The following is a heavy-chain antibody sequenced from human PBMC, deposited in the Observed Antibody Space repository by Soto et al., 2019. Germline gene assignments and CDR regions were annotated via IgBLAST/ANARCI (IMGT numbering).Heavy chain of an antibody. D-gene: IGHD6-25*01. J-gene: IGHJ6*02. CDR2: ISYSGTT. CDR1: GGSVSSGSNY. Sequence: QVQLRASGPGLVQASQTLSLVCTVSGGSVSSGSNYWSWIRQRPQGGLEWLGYISYSGTTYYNPSLKSRVTISEDTSKNQLSLTLKSVTAADTAVYYCARSIGRAAACNSCCMDVWGQGTTVT. V-gene: IGHV4-31*03. CDR3: ARSIGRAAACNSCCMDV.